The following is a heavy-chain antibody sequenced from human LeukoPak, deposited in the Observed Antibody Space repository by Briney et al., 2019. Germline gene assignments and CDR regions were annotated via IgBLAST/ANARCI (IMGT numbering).Heavy chain of an antibody. Sequence: PGGSLRLSCAASGFTFSSYAMSWVRQAPGQGLEWVSGSSGSGGSTFYADSVKGRFTISRDNSKNTLYLQMNSLRAEDTAVYYCAKDSLLSGSSWDDFDYWGQGTLVTVSS. J-gene: IGHJ4*02. D-gene: IGHD1-26*01. CDR2: SSGSGGST. CDR3: AKDSLLSGSSWDDFDY. V-gene: IGHV3-23*01. CDR1: GFTFSSYA.